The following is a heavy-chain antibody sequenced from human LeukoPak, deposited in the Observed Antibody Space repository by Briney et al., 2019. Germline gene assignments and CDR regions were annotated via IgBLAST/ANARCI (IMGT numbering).Heavy chain of an antibody. CDR3: AKNLYYFDY. Sequence: WVSSISGNGGSTYYADSVKGRFTISRDNSKNTLYLQMNSLRAEDTAVYYCAKNLYYFDYWGQGTLVTVSS. CDR2: ISGNGGST. V-gene: IGHV3-23*01. J-gene: IGHJ4*02. D-gene: IGHD1-14*01.